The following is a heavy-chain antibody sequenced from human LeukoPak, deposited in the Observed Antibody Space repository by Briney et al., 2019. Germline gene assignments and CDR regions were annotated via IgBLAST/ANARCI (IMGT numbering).Heavy chain of an antibody. J-gene: IGHJ3*02. CDR1: GGSISSGGYY. CDR2: IYHSGST. Sequence: PSETLSLTCTVSGGSISSGGYYWSWIRQPPGKGLEWIGYIYHSGSTNYNPSLKSRVTISVDTSKNQFSLKLSSVTAADTAVYYCARETQYDFWSGPKGAFDIWGQGTMVTVSS. D-gene: IGHD3-3*01. V-gene: IGHV4-61*08. CDR3: ARETQYDFWSGPKGAFDI.